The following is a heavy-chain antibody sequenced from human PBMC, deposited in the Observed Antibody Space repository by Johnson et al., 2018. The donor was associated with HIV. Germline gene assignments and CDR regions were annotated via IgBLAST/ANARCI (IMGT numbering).Heavy chain of an antibody. CDR1: VFTFSSYA. CDR2: ISYDGSNK. Sequence: QVQLMESGGGVVQPGRSLRLSCAASVFTFSSYAMHWVRQAPGKGLEWVAVISYDGSNKYYADSVKGRFTISRDNSKNTLYLQMNSLRAEDTAVYYCARSGGSYQRAHDAFDIWGQGTMVTVSS. J-gene: IGHJ3*02. CDR3: ARSGGSYQRAHDAFDI. D-gene: IGHD1-26*01. V-gene: IGHV3-30*04.